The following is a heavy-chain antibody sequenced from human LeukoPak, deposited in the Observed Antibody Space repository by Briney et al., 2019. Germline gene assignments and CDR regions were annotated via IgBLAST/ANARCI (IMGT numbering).Heavy chain of an antibody. J-gene: IGHJ4*02. V-gene: IGHV4-61*02. Sequence: KTSQTLSLTCTVSGGSISSDNYSWSWIRQPAGKGLEWLGRVYTSGSTNYNPSLKRRITISVDTSKNQFSLKLSSVTAADTAVYYCARALDYYDSSGNLLCYFDYWGQGTLVTVSS. CDR2: VYTSGST. D-gene: IGHD3-22*01. CDR3: ARALDYYDSSGNLLCYFDY. CDR1: GGSISSDNYS.